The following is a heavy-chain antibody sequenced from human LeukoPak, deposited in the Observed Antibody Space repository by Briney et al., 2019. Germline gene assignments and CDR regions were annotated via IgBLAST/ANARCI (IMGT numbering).Heavy chain of an antibody. D-gene: IGHD3-22*01. V-gene: IGHV3-21*01. CDR2: ISTSGTYI. Sequence: GGSLRLSCAASGFTFSYHSMNWVRQAPGKGLEWVSSISTSGTYIYYADSVRGRFTISRDNAKNSLYLQMNSLRAEDTAVYYCTRDVASSTYHFESSGLLDYWGQGTLVTVSS. J-gene: IGHJ4*02. CDR3: TRDVASSTYHFESSGLLDY. CDR1: GFTFSYHS.